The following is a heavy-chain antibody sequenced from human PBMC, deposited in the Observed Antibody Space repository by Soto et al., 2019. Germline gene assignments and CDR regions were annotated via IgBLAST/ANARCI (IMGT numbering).Heavy chain of an antibody. CDR1: GGSISSGGYS. D-gene: IGHD2-15*01. J-gene: IGHJ5*02. CDR2: IYHSGST. CDR3: ARGEGGYCSGGSCYSGSWFDP. Sequence: PSETLSLTCAVSGGSISSGGYSWSWIRQPPGKGLEWIGYIYHSGSTYYNPSLKSRVTISVDRSKNQFSLKLSSVTAADTAVYYCARGEGGYCSGGSCYSGSWFDPWGQGTLVTVSS. V-gene: IGHV4-30-2*01.